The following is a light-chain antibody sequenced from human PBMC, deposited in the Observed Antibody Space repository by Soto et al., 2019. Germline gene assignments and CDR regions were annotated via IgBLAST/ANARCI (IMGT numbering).Light chain of an antibody. J-gene: IGKJ1*01. Sequence: DIQMTQSPSTLSASVGDRVTITCRASQSISFWLAWYQQKPVKAPKLLIYDASTLESGVPSRFSGSGSGTEFTLTISSLQPDDFATYYCQQYNTYSPWTFGQGTKVDIK. CDR3: QQYNTYSPWT. V-gene: IGKV1-5*01. CDR1: QSISFW. CDR2: DAS.